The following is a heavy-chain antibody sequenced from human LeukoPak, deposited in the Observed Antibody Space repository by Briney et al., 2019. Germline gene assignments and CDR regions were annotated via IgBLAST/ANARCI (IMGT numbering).Heavy chain of an antibody. CDR2: IHYSGST. V-gene: IGHV4-39*01. J-gene: IGHJ4*02. CDR1: AGSISSSSYH. CDR3: ARLPNRSGCFDY. Sequence: PSETLSLTCTVSAGSISSSSYHWRWIRQPPGKGLEWIGSIHYSGSTYYNPSLKSRVTISVDTSKNQFSLKLTSVTAADTAVYFCARLPNRSGCFDYWGQGTLVTVSS. D-gene: IGHD3-22*01.